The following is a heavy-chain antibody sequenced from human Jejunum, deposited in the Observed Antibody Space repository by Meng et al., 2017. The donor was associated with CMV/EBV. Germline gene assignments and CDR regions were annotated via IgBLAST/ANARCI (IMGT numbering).Heavy chain of an antibody. J-gene: IGHJ4*02. Sequence: CKASGYTFSDYGIGWVRQAPGQGLEWMGRINGDYAYPHDAQKFQGRVTMTTDTSTSTAYMELRSLREDDTAVYYCARDLFVQSLGMDYWGQGTLVTVSS. D-gene: IGHD3-3*01. CDR2: INGDYAYP. CDR1: GYTFSDYG. CDR3: ARDLFVQSLGMDY. V-gene: IGHV1-18*01.